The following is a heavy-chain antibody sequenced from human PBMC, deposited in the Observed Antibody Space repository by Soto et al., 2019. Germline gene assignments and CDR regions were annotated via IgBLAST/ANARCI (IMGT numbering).Heavy chain of an antibody. J-gene: IGHJ5*02. CDR2: IYYSGTT. CDR1: GGFISSSEYH. V-gene: IGHV4-39*07. Sequence: SETLSLPWTVSGGFISSSEYHLGWLRLPPGKGMDWIGYIYYSGTTYYNPSLKCRVTISLETSKSQFSLRLTSVTAADTAVYYCARRGAYYQSLDPWGQGTVVTVSS. CDR3: ARRGAYYQSLDP. D-gene: IGHD2-21*01.